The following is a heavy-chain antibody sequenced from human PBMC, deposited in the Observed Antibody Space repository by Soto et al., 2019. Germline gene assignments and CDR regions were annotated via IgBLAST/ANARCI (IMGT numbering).Heavy chain of an antibody. CDR2: IYWDDDK. Sequence: QITLKESGPTLVKPTQTLTLTCTFSGFSLTTSGVGVSWIRQPPGKALEWLALIYWDDDKHYRPSLRSRLTITKDTSKNAVILTMTDMDPVDTATYYCVQRRHYESAPLVDWGQGTLVTVSS. CDR1: GFSLTTSGVG. J-gene: IGHJ4*02. V-gene: IGHV2-5*02. D-gene: IGHD3-22*01. CDR3: VQRRHYESAPLVD.